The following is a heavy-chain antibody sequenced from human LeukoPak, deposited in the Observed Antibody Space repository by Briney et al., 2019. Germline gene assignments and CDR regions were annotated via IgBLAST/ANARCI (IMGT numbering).Heavy chain of an antibody. Sequence: SETLSLTCTVSGGSLSSYYWSWIRQPPGKGLEWIGYIYTSGSTNYNPSLKSRVTIAVDTSKNQFSLKLSSVTAADTAVYYCASGDSSSWSGHYYYYYMDVWGKGTTVTVSS. V-gene: IGHV4-4*09. CDR2: IYTSGST. J-gene: IGHJ6*03. D-gene: IGHD6-13*01. CDR3: ASGDSSSWSGHYYYYYMDV. CDR1: GGSLSSYY.